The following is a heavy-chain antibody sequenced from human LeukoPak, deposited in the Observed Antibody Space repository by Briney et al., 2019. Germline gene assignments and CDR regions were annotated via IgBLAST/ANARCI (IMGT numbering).Heavy chain of an antibody. J-gene: IGHJ4*02. CDR1: GFTVSSNY. Sequence: GGSLRLSCAASGFTVSSNYMSWVRQAPGKGLEWVSDISGSGGRTYYADAVKGRFTISRDNSKNTLYLQMNSLRAEDTALYYCAKRVNDDSRGSYFDSWGQGTLVTVSS. V-gene: IGHV3-23*01. D-gene: IGHD3-22*01. CDR3: AKRVNDDSRGSYFDS. CDR2: ISGSGGRT.